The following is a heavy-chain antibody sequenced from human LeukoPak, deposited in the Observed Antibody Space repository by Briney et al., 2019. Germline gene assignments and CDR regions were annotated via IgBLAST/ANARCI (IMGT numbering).Heavy chain of an antibody. Sequence: SETLSLTCAVYGGSFSGYYWSWIRQPPGKGLEWIGEINHSGSTNYNPSLKSRVTISVGTSKNQFSLKLSSVTAADTAVYYCARGRHYGDYVGKEIDYWGQGTLVTVSS. CDR3: ARGRHYGDYVGKEIDY. CDR1: GGSFSGYY. J-gene: IGHJ4*02. V-gene: IGHV4-34*01. D-gene: IGHD4-17*01. CDR2: INHSGST.